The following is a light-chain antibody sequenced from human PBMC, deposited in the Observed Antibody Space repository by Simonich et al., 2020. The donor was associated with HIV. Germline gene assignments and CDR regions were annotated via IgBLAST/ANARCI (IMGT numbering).Light chain of an antibody. CDR2: DVS. Sequence: QSALTPPASVSGSPGQSITISCTGTSSDVGGYNYVSWYQQHPGKAPKLMIYDVSNRPSGVSNRFSGYKSGNTASRTISGLQAEDEADYYCSSYTSSSTVVFGGGTKLTVL. V-gene: IGLV2-14*03. CDR1: SSDVGGYNY. J-gene: IGLJ2*01. CDR3: SSYTSSSTVV.